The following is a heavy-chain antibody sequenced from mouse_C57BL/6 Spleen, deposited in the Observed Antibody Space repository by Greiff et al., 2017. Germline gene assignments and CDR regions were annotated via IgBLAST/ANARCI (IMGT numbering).Heavy chain of an antibody. Sequence: EVQLQQSGGGLVKPGGSLKLSCAASGFTFSDYGMHWVRQAPEKGLEWVAYISSGSSTIYYADTVQGRFTISRDNAKNTLFLQMTSLRSEDTAMYYCARRGYGSSYYYAMDYWGQGTSGTVSS. CDR1: GFTFSDYG. CDR2: ISSGSSTI. CDR3: ARRGYGSSYYYAMDY. J-gene: IGHJ4*01. V-gene: IGHV5-17*01. D-gene: IGHD1-1*01.